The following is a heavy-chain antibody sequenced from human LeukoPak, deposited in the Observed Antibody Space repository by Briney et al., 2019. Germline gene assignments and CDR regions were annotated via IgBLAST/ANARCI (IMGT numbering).Heavy chain of an antibody. CDR1: GFTFSSYG. D-gene: IGHD3-22*01. Sequence: PGGSLRLSCAASGFTFSSYGMHWVRQAPGKGLERVAVISYDGSNKYYADSVKGRFTISRDNSKNTLYLQMNSLRAEDTAVYYCAKDYYDSSGSYYWGQGTLVTVSS. J-gene: IGHJ4*02. V-gene: IGHV3-30*18. CDR3: AKDYYDSSGSYY. CDR2: ISYDGSNK.